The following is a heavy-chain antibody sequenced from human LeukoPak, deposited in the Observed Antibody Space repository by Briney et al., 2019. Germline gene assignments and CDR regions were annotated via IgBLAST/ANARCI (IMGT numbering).Heavy chain of an antibody. CDR2: INSDGSST. V-gene: IGHV3-74*01. CDR1: GFTFSSYW. J-gene: IGHJ6*02. Sequence: GGSLRLSCAASGFTFSSYWMHWVRQAPGKGLVWVLRINSDGSSTSYADSVKGRFTISRDNAENTLYLQMNSLRAEDTAVYYCARVQYCSSTSCDIDGMDVWGQGTTVTVSS. D-gene: IGHD2-2*01. CDR3: ARVQYCSSTSCDIDGMDV.